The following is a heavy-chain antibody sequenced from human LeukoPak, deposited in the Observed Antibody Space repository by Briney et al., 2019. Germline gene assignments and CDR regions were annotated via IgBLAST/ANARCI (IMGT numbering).Heavy chain of an antibody. D-gene: IGHD5-12*01. V-gene: IGHV4-61*01. J-gene: IGHJ4*02. CDR3: ARGRGYDPVVFYFDY. Sequence: SETLSLTCTVSGYSISSGYYWSWIRQPPGKGLEWIGYIYYSGSTNYNPSLKSRVTISVDTSKNQFSLKLSSVTAADTAVYYCARGRGYDPVVFYFDYWGQGNLVTVSS. CDR2: IYYSGST. CDR1: GYSISSGYY.